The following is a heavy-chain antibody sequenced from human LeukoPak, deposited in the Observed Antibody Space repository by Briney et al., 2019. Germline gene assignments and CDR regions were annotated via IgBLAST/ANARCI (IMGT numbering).Heavy chain of an antibody. CDR2: ISSNGGST. Sequence: GSLRLSCAASGFTFSSYAMHWVRQAPGKGLEYVSAISSNGGSTYYANSVKGRFTISRDNSKNTLYLQMGSLRAEDMAVYYCARGKSGGSSGYYYPYFDYWGQGTLVTVSS. CDR1: GFTFSSYA. D-gene: IGHD3-22*01. J-gene: IGHJ4*02. CDR3: ARGKSGGSSGYYYPYFDY. V-gene: IGHV3-64*01.